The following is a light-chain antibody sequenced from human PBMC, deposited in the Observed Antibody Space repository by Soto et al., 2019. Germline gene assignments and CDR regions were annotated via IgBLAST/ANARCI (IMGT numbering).Light chain of an antibody. Sequence: TQYPGTRALSGGGGATGACRASHSASSSLAWYQQKPGQAPRLLIYGASTRATGIPARFSGRGPGTAYTLTLRTLQSDDTAVPYCQQPHTSAETFAQGTKVDI. V-gene: IGKV3-15*01. CDR3: QQPHTSAET. CDR2: GAS. J-gene: IGKJ1*01. CDR1: HSASSS.